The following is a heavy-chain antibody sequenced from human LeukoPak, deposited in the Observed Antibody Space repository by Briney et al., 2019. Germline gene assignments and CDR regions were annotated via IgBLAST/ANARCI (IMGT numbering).Heavy chain of an antibody. D-gene: IGHD6-19*01. CDR1: GGSISSYY. J-gene: IGHJ5*02. Sequence: SETLSLTCTVSGGSISSYYWSWIRQPPGKGLEWIGYIYYSGSTNYNPSLKSRVTISVDTSKNQFSLKLSSVTAADTAVYYCARQGYSSGWCAKVHNWFDPWGQGTLVTVSS. V-gene: IGHV4-59*08. CDR3: ARQGYSSGWCAKVHNWFDP. CDR2: IYYSGST.